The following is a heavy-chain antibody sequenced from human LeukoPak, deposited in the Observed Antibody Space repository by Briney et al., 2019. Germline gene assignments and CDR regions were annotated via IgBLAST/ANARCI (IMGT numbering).Heavy chain of an antibody. CDR2: FSAYNGNT. V-gene: IGHV1-18*01. CDR3: ARDVVVVTARGAFDI. CDR1: GYTFTIYG. Sequence: PSVKVCCKASGYTFTIYGMSWVRQAPGQGLEWRGWFSAYNGNTKYAQKRQGRVTKTTDTDTSTADKELRSRRSDDTAVQYCARDVVVVTARGAFDIWGERKMVTVSS. J-gene: IGHJ3*02. D-gene: IGHD2-21*02.